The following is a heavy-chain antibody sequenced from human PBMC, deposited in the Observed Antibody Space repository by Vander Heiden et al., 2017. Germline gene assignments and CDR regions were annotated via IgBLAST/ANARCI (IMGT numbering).Heavy chain of an antibody. CDR3: AALHSDYYDSSGYFIY. V-gene: IGHV3-66*02. Sequence: EVQLVESGGGLVQPGGSLRLSCAAFGFTVSTNYMSWVRQAPGKGLEWVSIIYSGGSTYYADSVKGRFIISRDNSKNTLYLQMNRLRAEDTAVYYCAALHSDYYDSSGYFIYWGQGNLVTVSS. CDR1: GFTVSTNY. CDR2: IYSGGST. D-gene: IGHD3-22*01. J-gene: IGHJ4*02.